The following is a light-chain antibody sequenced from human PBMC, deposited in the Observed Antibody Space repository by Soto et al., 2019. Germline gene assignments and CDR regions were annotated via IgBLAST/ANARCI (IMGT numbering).Light chain of an antibody. CDR2: RND. J-gene: IGLJ2*01. Sequence: QSVLTQPPSASGTPGQRVTISCSGSSSKIGSNYVHWYQHLPGTAPKLLIYRNDQRPSGVPDRFSGSKSGTSASLAISGLRSEDEADYYCAAWDDSPSGPWVFGGGTKLTVL. V-gene: IGLV1-47*01. CDR3: AAWDDSPSGPWV. CDR1: SSKIGSNY.